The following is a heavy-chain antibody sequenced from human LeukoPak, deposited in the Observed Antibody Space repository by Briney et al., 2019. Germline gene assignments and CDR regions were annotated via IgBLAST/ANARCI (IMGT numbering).Heavy chain of an antibody. J-gene: IGHJ4*02. Sequence: ASVKVSCKTSGYTFTSYAMNWVRQAPGQGLEFMGWINTGTGNPTYAQGFTGRFVFSLDTSVSTAYLQISTLKPEDTAVYYCARDPPTILRYFDWLSQYYFDYWGQGTLVTVSS. CDR1: GYTFTSYA. D-gene: IGHD3-9*01. CDR2: INTGTGNP. CDR3: ARDPPTILRYFDWLSQYYFDY. V-gene: IGHV7-4-1*02.